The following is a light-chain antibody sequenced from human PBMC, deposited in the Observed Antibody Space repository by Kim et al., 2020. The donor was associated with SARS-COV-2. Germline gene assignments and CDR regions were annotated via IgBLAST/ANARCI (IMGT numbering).Light chain of an antibody. Sequence: GQSLTISCPGTSSDIGGYDHVSWYQQHPGKAPKLMIYDVSGPPSGISNRFSGSKSGNTASLTISGLQAEDEGDYYCSSFTSDSTWVFGGGTKVTVL. J-gene: IGLJ2*01. V-gene: IGLV2-14*03. CDR3: SSFTSDSTWV. CDR2: DVS. CDR1: SSDIGGYDH.